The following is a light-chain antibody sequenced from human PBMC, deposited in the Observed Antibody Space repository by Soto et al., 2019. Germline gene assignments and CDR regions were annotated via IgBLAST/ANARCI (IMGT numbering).Light chain of an antibody. Sequence: QSVLTQPPSASGTPGQRVTISCSGSSSNIGSNTVSWYQQLPGTAPKLLIYSNNQRPSGVPDRLSGSKSGTSASLAISGLQSEDEADYSCAAWDDSLNGLYVFGTGTKVTVL. V-gene: IGLV1-44*01. CDR1: SSNIGSNT. CDR3: AAWDDSLNGLYV. CDR2: SNN. J-gene: IGLJ1*01.